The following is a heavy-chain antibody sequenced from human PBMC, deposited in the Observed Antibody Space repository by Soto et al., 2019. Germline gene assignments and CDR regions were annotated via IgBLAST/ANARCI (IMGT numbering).Heavy chain of an antibody. J-gene: IGHJ4*02. CDR3: ARGGYCISATCPPLH. Sequence: QVQLVESGGGVVQPGRSLRLSCAASGFTFSSNAMHWVRQAPGKGLEWVAVVSYDGSNKYNANSVKGRFTISRDNSKSTLYLKMNSLRDEDTAIYYCARGGYCISATCPPLHWGQGTLVTVSS. V-gene: IGHV3-30-3*01. D-gene: IGHD2-2*01. CDR1: GFTFSSNA. CDR2: VSYDGSNK.